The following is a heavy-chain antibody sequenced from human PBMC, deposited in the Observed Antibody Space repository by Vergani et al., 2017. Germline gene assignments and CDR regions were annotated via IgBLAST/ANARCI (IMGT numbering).Heavy chain of an antibody. D-gene: IGHD2-15*01. V-gene: IGHV1-69*04. CDR1: GGTFSSYA. CDR3: ARQRVAADHDAFDI. J-gene: IGHJ3*02. Sequence: QVQLVQSGAEVKKPGASVKVSCKASGGTFSSYAISWVRQAPGQGLEWMGRIIPILGIANYAQKFQGRVTITAGKSTSTAYMELSSLKSEDTAVYYCARQRVAADHDAFDIWGQGTMVTVSS. CDR2: IIPILGIA.